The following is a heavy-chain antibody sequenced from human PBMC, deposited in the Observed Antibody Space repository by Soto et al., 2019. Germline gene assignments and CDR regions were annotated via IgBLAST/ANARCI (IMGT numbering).Heavy chain of an antibody. CDR2: INPSGGNT. J-gene: IGHJ3*02. Sequence: ASWKVSCRASGYTFPSYYMHWVRQAPEQGLEWMGRINPSGGNTSYAQKFQGRVTMTRDTSTNTAYMELSSLRSEDTAVYYCAREIWGFYAGRGSPDNAFDIWGQGTMVTVSS. V-gene: IGHV1-46*01. D-gene: IGHD2-2*01. CDR1: GYTFPSYY. CDR3: AREIWGFYAGRGSPDNAFDI.